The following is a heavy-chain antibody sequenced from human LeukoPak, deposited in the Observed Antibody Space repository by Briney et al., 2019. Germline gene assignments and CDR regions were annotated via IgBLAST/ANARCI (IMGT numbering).Heavy chain of an antibody. CDR1: GFPFNSYS. CDR3: ARTYVRLRYYYMDV. CDR2: ISSSSSGI. Sequence: GGSLRLSCAASGFPFNSYSMNWVRQAPGKGLVWVSYISSSSSGIYYADSVKGRFTISRDIAKNSLYLEMDSLRADDTAVYYCARTYVRLRYYYMDVWGKGTTVTVSS. D-gene: IGHD3-10*02. J-gene: IGHJ6*03. V-gene: IGHV3-48*01.